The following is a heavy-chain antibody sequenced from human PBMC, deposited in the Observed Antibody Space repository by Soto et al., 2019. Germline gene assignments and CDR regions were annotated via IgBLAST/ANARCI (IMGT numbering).Heavy chain of an antibody. V-gene: IGHV3-33*01. CDR2: IWYDGSNK. CDR3: ARDPTVEIAVAGTHFDY. D-gene: IGHD6-19*01. J-gene: IGHJ4*02. Sequence: QVQLVESGGGVVQPGRSLRLSCAASGFTFSSYGMHWVRQAPGKWLEWVAVIWYDGSNKYYADSVKGRFTISRDNSKNTLYLQMNSLRAEDTAVYYCARDPTVEIAVAGTHFDYWGQGTLVTVSS. CDR1: GFTFSSYG.